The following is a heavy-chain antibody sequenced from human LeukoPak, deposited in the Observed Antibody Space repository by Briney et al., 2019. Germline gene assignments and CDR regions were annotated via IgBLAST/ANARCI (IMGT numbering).Heavy chain of an antibody. D-gene: IGHD6-19*01. V-gene: IGHV3-9*01. CDR1: GLTFDDYA. Sequence: GGSLRLSCAASGLTFDDYAMHWVRQAPGKGLEWVSGISWNSGSIGYADSVKGRFTITRDNAKNSLYLQMNSLRAEDTALYYCAKDGSIAVAGMFDYWGQGTLVTVSS. J-gene: IGHJ4*02. CDR3: AKDGSIAVAGMFDY. CDR2: ISWNSGSI.